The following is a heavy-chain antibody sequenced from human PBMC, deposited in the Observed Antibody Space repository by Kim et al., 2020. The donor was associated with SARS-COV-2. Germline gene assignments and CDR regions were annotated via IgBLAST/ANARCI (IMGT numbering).Heavy chain of an antibody. CDR2: INPDGDSA. V-gene: IGHV1-46*04. D-gene: IGHD7-27*01. CDR3: VRDDPGQHFDY. J-gene: IGHJ4*02. CDR1: GYTFSDYY. Sequence: ASVKVSCKASGYTFSDYYMHWVRQAPGQGLEWMGIINPDGDSANYTQRLQGRVTMTRDTSTSTLYMEMSSLRSEDTGVYYCVRDDPGQHFDYWGQGTLVTVSS.